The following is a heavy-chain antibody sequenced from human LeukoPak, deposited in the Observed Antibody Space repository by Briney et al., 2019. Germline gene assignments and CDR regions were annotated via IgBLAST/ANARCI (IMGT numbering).Heavy chain of an antibody. D-gene: IGHD3-3*01. CDR2: IRSKAYGGTT. CDR3: TFGLAGYDFWSGYSVGYFDY. J-gene: IGHJ4*02. Sequence: GGSLRLSCTASGFTFGDYAMSWVRQAPGKGLEWVGFIRSKAYGGTTEYAASVKGRFTISRDDSKSIAYLQMNSLKTEDTAVYYCTFGLAGYDFWSGYSVGYFDYWGQGTLVTVSS. CDR1: GFTFGDYA. V-gene: IGHV3-49*04.